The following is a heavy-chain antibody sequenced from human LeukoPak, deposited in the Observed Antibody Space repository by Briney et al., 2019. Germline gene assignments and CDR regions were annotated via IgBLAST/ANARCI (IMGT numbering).Heavy chain of an antibody. J-gene: IGHJ4*02. CDR1: GGSLRSSGHW. CDR2: IHYSGKV. V-gene: IGHV4-39*07. Sequence: SEALSLTCTVSGGSLRSSGHWWVWIRQPPGKGLEWIGSIHYSGKVYYNPSLKSRVTISVDKSKNQFSLKLSSVTAADTAVYYCASSYYYDSSGYYYFDYWGQGTLVTVSS. D-gene: IGHD3-22*01. CDR3: ASSYYYDSSGYYYFDY.